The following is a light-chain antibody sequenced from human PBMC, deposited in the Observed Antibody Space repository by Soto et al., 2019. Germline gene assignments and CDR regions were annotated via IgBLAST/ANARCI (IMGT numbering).Light chain of an antibody. CDR2: DNN. CDR1: SSNIGGRT. Sequence: QSVLTQPPSASGTPGQRVTMSCSGSSSNIGGRTVNWYQQVPGTAPKLLIYDNNQRPSGVPDRFSGSKSGTSASLAITGLQSEDEADYYCASWDDSLTAHVFGAGTKVTVL. V-gene: IGLV1-44*01. J-gene: IGLJ1*01. CDR3: ASWDDSLTAHV.